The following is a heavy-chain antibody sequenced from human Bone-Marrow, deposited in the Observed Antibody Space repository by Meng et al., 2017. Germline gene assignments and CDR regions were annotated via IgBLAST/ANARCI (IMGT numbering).Heavy chain of an antibody. CDR3: ATYTQTGASWDY. CDR2: IDNSGNNI. D-gene: IGHD7-27*01. CDR1: GFTFGTYT. J-gene: IGHJ4*02. Sequence: EVHWLESGGGSIQPGGSLRLSCAASGFTFGTYTMTWFRQPPGMGLEWVSVIDNSGNNIHYADSVKGRFTISRDNSENTLYLQMNSLRVEDAAVYYCATYTQTGASWDYWGQGTLVTVSS. V-gene: IGHV3-23*05.